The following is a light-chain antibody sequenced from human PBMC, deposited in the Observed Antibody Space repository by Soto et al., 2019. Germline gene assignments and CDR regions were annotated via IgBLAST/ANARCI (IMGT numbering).Light chain of an antibody. V-gene: IGKV3-15*01. CDR1: QSVSSN. Sequence: EIVLTQSPGTLSLSPGEPAIFSCRASQSVSSNYLAWYQQKPGQTPRLLIYGTSIRATGIPARVSGSGSGTEFTLTISSLQSEDFAVYYCQHYNNWPLTFGGGTKVDI. J-gene: IGKJ4*01. CDR2: GTS. CDR3: QHYNNWPLT.